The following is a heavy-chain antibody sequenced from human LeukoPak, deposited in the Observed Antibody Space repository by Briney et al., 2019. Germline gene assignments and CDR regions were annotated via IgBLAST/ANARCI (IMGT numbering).Heavy chain of an antibody. D-gene: IGHD3-10*01. CDR1: GYSFTSYW. CDR3: AKMVRGVHLRDGFDI. V-gene: IGHV5-51*01. J-gene: IGHJ3*02. Sequence: GESLKISCKGSGYSFTSYWIGWVRQMPGKGLEWMGIIYPGDSDTRYSPSFQGQVTISADKTISTAYLQWSSLKASDTAMYYCAKMVRGVHLRDGFDIWGQGTMVTVSS. CDR2: IYPGDSDT.